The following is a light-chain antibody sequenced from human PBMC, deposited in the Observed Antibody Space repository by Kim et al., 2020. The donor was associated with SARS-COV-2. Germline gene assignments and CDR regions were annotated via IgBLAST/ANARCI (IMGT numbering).Light chain of an antibody. V-gene: IGLV3-21*04. CDR3: QVWDNIINRML. J-gene: IGLJ2*01. Sequence: APGGTARITCATNNIGSKSVRWYQQKPGQAPLMVISYDSDRPSGIPERFSGSNSGNTATLTISRVEAGDEADYYCQVWDNIINRMLLGGGTQLTVL. CDR2: YDS. CDR1: NIGSKS.